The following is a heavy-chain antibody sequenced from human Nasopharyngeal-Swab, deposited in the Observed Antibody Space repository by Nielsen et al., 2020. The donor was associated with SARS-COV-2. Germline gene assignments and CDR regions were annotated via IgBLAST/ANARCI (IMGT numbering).Heavy chain of an antibody. Sequence: WVRQAPGQGLEWMGWINTNTGNPTYARGFTGRFVFSLDTSVNTAYLQISSLKAEDTAVYYCARGRVGAVAGTETDYWGQGTLVTVSS. D-gene: IGHD6-19*01. CDR2: INTNTGNP. CDR3: ARGRVGAVAGTETDY. J-gene: IGHJ4*02. V-gene: IGHV7-4-1*02.